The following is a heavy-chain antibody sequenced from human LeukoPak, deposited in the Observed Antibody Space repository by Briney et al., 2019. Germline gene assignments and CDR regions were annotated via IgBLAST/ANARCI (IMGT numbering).Heavy chain of an antibody. Sequence: SETVSLTCTVPGGSISSSSYYWGWIRQPPGKGLEWIGRIYTSGSPNYNPFLKTRVTMSVDTSKNQFSLKLSSVTAADTAVYYCARVSSSWYQDWYFDLWGRGTLVTVSS. CDR2: IYTSGSP. V-gene: IGHV4-39*07. CDR1: GGSISSSSYY. CDR3: ARVSSSWYQDWYFDL. D-gene: IGHD6-13*01. J-gene: IGHJ2*01.